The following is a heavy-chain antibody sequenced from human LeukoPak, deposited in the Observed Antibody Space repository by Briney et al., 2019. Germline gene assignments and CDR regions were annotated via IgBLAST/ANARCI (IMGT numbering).Heavy chain of an antibody. CDR1: GYTFTSYD. V-gene: IGHV1-8*03. CDR3: ARGGKQWLSRPYYFDY. CDR2: MNPNSGNT. Sequence: ASVKVSCEASGYTFTSYDINWVRQATGQGLEWMGWMNPNSGNTGYAQKFQGRVTITRNTSISTAYMELSSLRSEDTAVYYCARGGKQWLSRPYYFDYWGQGTLVTVSS. D-gene: IGHD6-19*01. J-gene: IGHJ4*02.